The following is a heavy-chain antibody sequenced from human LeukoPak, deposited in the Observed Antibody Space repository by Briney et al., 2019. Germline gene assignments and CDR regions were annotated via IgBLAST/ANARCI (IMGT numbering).Heavy chain of an antibody. CDR2: IIPIFGTA. CDR1: GGTFSSYA. D-gene: IGHD6-19*01. V-gene: IGHV1-69*05. CDR3: AREGSGGTGQQWLVQDYFDY. Sequence: ASVKVSCKASGGTFSSYAISWVRQAPGQGLEWMGGIIPIFGTANYAQKFQGRVTITTDESTSTAYMELSSLRSEDTAVYYCAREGSGGTGQQWLVQDYFDYWGQGTLVTVSS. J-gene: IGHJ4*02.